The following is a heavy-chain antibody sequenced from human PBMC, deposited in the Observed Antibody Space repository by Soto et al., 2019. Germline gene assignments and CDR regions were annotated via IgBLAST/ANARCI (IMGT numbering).Heavy chain of an antibody. CDR1: GFTFSNHW. V-gene: IGHV3-74*01. Sequence: GGSLSLSCAASGFTFSNHWIHWVRQAPGKGLVWVSRISSDGSVATYADSVKGRFTISRDNAKNTLYLQMNSLRAEDTAVYYCASAVANTRNGLDIWGQGTMVTVS. CDR3: ASAVANTRNGLDI. D-gene: IGHD5-12*01. CDR2: ISSDGSVA. J-gene: IGHJ3*02.